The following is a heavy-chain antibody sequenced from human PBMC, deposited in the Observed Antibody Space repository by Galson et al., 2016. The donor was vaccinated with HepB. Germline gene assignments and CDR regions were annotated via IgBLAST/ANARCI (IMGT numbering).Heavy chain of an antibody. V-gene: IGHV3-73*01. CDR3: TKSVTMIRGKWYYFDS. Sequence: SLRLSCAGSGFTFSGSAMHWVRQAPGKGLEWIGRIRSKTHNYATAFSASVKGRFTISRDDSENTAYLQLNNLQINDTAVYFCTKSVTMIRGKWYYFDSWGQGTLVTVSS. CDR2: IRSKTHNYAT. CDR1: GFTFSGSA. J-gene: IGHJ4*02. D-gene: IGHD3-10*01.